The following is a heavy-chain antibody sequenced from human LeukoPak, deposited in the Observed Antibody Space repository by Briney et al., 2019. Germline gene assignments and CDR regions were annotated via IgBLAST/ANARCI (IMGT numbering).Heavy chain of an antibody. D-gene: IGHD3-22*01. V-gene: IGHV4-39*01. J-gene: IGHJ4*02. CDR3: ARVMDYYGSSGYYLPSTIDY. CDR1: GDSISRSSYF. CDR2: IYYSGST. Sequence: SETLSLTCAVSGDSISRSSYFWGWIRQLPGKGLEWFGSIYYSGSTYYNPSVKSRVTISIDTSKNQFSLKLSSVTAADTAMYYCARVMDYYGSSGYYLPSTIDYWGQGTLVTVSS.